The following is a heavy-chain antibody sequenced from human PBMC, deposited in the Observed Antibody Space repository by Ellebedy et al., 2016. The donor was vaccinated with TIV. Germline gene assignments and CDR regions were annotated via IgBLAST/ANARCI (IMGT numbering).Heavy chain of an antibody. J-gene: IGHJ6*03. CDR3: ARGLLFGVVTYYYMDV. D-gene: IGHD3-3*01. Sequence: SETLSLXCAVYGGSFSGYYWSWIRQPPGKGLEWIGQINHSGSTNYNPSLKSRVTISLDTSKNQFSLKLSSVTAADTAVYYCARGLLFGVVTYYYMDVWGKGTTVTVSS. V-gene: IGHV4-34*01. CDR2: INHSGST. CDR1: GGSFSGYY.